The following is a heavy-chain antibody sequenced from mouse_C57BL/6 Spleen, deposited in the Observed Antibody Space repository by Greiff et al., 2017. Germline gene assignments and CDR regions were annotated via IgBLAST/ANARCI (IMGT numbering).Heavy chain of an antibody. V-gene: IGHV1-81*01. CDR1: GYTFTSYG. CDR3: TREGNGYCGY. Sequence: QVQLQQSGAELARPGASVKLSCKASGYTFTSYGISWVKQRTGQGLEWIGEIYPRSGNTYYNEKFKGKATLTADKSSSTAYMELRSLTSEDSAVYFCTREGNGYCGYWGQGTTLTVSS. J-gene: IGHJ2*01. CDR2: IYPRSGNT. D-gene: IGHD2-3*01.